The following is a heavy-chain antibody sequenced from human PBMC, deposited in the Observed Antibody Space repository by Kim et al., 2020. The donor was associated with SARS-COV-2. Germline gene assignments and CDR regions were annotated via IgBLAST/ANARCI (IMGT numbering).Heavy chain of an antibody. CDR2: IRPDSGEK. D-gene: IGHD3-22*01. CDR3: AREIVRRDESYFDY. CDR1: EFTFSDYS. Sequence: GGFLRLSCAASEFTFSDYSMTWVRQAPGKGLEWVALIRPDSGEKNYVGSVRGRFTISRDNAKSSMYLQMHSLRAEDSAFYYCAREIVRRDESYFDYWGQGTLVTVAS. V-gene: IGHV3-7*01. J-gene: IGHJ4*02.